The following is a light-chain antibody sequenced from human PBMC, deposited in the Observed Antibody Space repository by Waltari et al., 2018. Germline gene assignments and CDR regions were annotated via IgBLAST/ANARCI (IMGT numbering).Light chain of an antibody. CDR1: QSISSY. Sequence: DIRMTQSLSSLSASVGDRVTITCRASQSISSYLNWYQQKPGKAPKLLIFAASSLQSGVPSRFSGSGSGTDFTLTISSLQPEDFATYYCQQSHSIPYTFGQGTKVEIK. V-gene: IGKV1-39*01. J-gene: IGKJ2*01. CDR3: QQSHSIPYT. CDR2: AAS.